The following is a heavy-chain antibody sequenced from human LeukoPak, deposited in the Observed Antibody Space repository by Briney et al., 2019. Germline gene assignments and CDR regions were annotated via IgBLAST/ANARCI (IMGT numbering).Heavy chain of an antibody. V-gene: IGHV3-9*01. J-gene: IGHJ6*02. Sequence: PGGSLRLSCAASGFTFDDYAMHWVRQAPGKGLEWVSGISWNSGSIGYADSVKGRFTISRDNAKNSLYLQMNSLRAEDTALYYCAKDKRRLAVAVGGMDVWGQGTTDTVSS. CDR1: GFTFDDYA. D-gene: IGHD6-19*01. CDR2: ISWNSGSI. CDR3: AKDKRRLAVAVGGMDV.